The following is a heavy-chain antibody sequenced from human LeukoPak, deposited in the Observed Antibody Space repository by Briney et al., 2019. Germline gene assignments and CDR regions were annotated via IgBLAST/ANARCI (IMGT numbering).Heavy chain of an antibody. CDR3: AKAQQILRYFGPSDY. V-gene: IGHV3-23*01. J-gene: IGHJ4*02. CDR1: GVTFSDSY. CDR2: ISGFTT. Sequence: PGGSLRLSCVASGVTFSDSYMNWIRQAPGKGLQWVSAISGFTTYYADSVKGRFTISRDNSKNTLYLQMNSLRAEDTAIYYCAKAQQILRYFGPSDYWGQGTLVTVSS. D-gene: IGHD3-9*01.